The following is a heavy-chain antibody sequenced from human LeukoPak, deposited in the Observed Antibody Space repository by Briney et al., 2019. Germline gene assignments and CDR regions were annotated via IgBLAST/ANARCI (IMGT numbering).Heavy chain of an antibody. D-gene: IGHD3-22*01. V-gene: IGHV3-21*01. J-gene: IGHJ4*02. Sequence: GGSLRLSCAASGFTFSSYSMNWVRQAPGKGLEWVSSISSSSSYIYYADSVKGRFTISRDNAKNSLYLQMNSLRAEDTAVYYCASPHDQWFGTDYWGQGTLVTVSS. CDR1: GFTFSSYS. CDR3: ASPHDQWFGTDY. CDR2: ISSSSSYI.